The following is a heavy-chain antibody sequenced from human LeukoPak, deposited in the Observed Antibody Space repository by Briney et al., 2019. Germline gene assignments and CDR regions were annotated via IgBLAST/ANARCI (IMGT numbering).Heavy chain of an antibody. J-gene: IGHJ4*02. V-gene: IGHV3-30*18. CDR1: GFTFSSYG. CDR3: AKDYLKPKPGTSPYFDY. CDR2: ISYDGSNK. D-gene: IGHD1-1*01. Sequence: PPGRSLRLSCAASGFTFSSYGMHWVRQAPGKGLEWVAVISYDGSNKYYADSVKGRFTISRDNSKNTLYLQMNSLRAEDTAVYYCAKDYLKPKPGTSPYFDYWGQGTLVTVSS.